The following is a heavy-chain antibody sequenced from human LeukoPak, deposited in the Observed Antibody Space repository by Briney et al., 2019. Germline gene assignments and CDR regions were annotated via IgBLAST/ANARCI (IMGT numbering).Heavy chain of an antibody. V-gene: IGHV1-69*04. CDR1: GGTFSSYA. CDR2: IIPILGIA. J-gene: IGHJ4*02. D-gene: IGHD6-13*01. Sequence: ASVKVSCKASGGTFSSYAISWVRQAPGQGLEWMGRIIPILGIANYAQKFQGRVTNTADKSTSTAYMELSSLRSEDTAVYYCARGQLSYSSSWYPIDYWGQGTLVTVSS. CDR3: ARGQLSYSSSWYPIDY.